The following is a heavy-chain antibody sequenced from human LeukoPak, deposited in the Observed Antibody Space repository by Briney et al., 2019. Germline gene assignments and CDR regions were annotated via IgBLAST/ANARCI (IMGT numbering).Heavy chain of an antibody. V-gene: IGHV4-4*07. CDR3: ARDHDILTGPSDAFDI. J-gene: IGHJ3*02. Sequence: SETLSLTCTVSGGSISSYYWSWIRQPAGKGLEWIGRIYTSGSTNYNPSLKSRVAMSVDTSKNQFPLKLSSVTAADTAVYYCARDHDILTGPSDAFDIWGQGTMVTVSS. D-gene: IGHD3-9*01. CDR2: IYTSGST. CDR1: GGSISSYY.